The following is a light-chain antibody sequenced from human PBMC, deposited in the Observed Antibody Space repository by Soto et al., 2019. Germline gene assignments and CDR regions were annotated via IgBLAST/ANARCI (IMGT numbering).Light chain of an antibody. V-gene: IGKV3-20*01. CDR3: QQYGSSPQT. Sequence: EIMLTQSPATLSLSPGESATLSCRASQYVSVRFLAWYQQKPGQAPRLLIYGASDRATGIPDRFTGSGSGTDFTLTINRLEPEDFAVYFCQQYGSSPQTFGQGTKVDIK. CDR1: QYVSVRF. J-gene: IGKJ1*01. CDR2: GAS.